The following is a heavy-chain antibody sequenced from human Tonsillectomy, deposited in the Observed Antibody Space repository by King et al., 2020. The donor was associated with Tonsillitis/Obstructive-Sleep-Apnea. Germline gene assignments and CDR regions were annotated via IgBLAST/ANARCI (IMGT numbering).Heavy chain of an antibody. J-gene: IGHJ4*02. D-gene: IGHD3-3*01. CDR3: ASYYDFWSGYPY. V-gene: IGHV4-59*01. Sequence: QLQESGPGLVKPSETLSLTCTVSGGSISSYYWSWIRQPPGTGLEWIGDNYYSGSTNYNPSLKSRDTISVDTSKNQFSLKLGSVTAGDTAVYYCASYYDFWSGYPYWGQGTLVTVSS. CDR2: NYYSGST. CDR1: GGSISSYY.